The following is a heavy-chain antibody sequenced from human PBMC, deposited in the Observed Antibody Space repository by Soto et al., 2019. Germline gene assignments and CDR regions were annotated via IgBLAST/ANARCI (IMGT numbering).Heavy chain of an antibody. J-gene: IGHJ4*02. CDR2: ISYDGSNK. Sequence: QVQLVESGGGVVQPGRSLRLSCAASGFTFSSYAMHWVRQAPGKGLEWVAVISYDGSNKYYADSVKGRFTISRDNSKNTLYLQMNSLRAEDTAVYYCARQPNSYGYGYFDYWGQGTLVTVSS. V-gene: IGHV3-30-3*01. CDR3: ARQPNSYGYGYFDY. D-gene: IGHD5-18*01. CDR1: GFTFSSYA.